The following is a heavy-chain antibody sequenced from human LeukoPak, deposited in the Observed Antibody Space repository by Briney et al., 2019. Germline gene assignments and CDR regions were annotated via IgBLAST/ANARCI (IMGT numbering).Heavy chain of an antibody. CDR2: IYSKTDGGTT. CDR3: TTYSSGSFGY. D-gene: IGHD3-22*01. J-gene: IGHJ4*02. V-gene: IGHV3-15*01. CDR1: GFTFNNAW. Sequence: GGSLRLSCAVSGFTFNNAWMSWVRQAPGKGLEWVGRIYSKTDGGTTDYAAPVKGRFTTSGDDSKTTLYLQMNSLKTEDTAVYYCTTYSSGSFGYWGQGTLVTVSS.